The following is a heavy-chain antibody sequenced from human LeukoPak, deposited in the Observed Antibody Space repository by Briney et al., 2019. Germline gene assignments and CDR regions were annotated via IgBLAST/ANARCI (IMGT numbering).Heavy chain of an antibody. CDR2: ISWNSGSI. V-gene: IGHV3-9*01. D-gene: IGHD4/OR15-4a*01. CDR3: AGSYGD. CDR1: GFTFDDYA. Sequence: PGGSLRLSCAASGFTFDDYAMHWVRQAPGKGLEWVSGISWNSGSIGYADSVKGRFTISRDNAKNSLYLQMNSLRAEDTAVYYCAGSYGDWGQGTLVTVSS. J-gene: IGHJ4*02.